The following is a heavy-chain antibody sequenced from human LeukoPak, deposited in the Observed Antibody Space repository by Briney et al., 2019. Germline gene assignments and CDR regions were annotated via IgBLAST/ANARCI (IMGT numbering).Heavy chain of an antibody. D-gene: IGHD1-20*01. J-gene: IGHJ4*02. Sequence: GGSLRLSCAASGFTFSNAWMSWVRQAPGKGLEWVGRIKSKTDGGTTDYAAPVKGRFTISRDDSKNTLYLQMNSLKTEDTAVYYCTTDYLTGELVHMVYWGQGTLVTVSS. CDR2: IKSKTDGGTT. V-gene: IGHV3-15*01. CDR3: TTDYLTGELVHMVY. CDR1: GFTFSNAW.